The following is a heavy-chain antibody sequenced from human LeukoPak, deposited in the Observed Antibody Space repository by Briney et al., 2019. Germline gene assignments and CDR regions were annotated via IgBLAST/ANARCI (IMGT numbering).Heavy chain of an antibody. Sequence: ASVKVSCKASGYTFTNYGIIWVRQAPGQGLEWNGWVPTFNANTNYAQRFQGRTTVTTDTSASTAYIELRSLKSNDTAVYYCARGEVGSTLDYWGQGTLVTVSS. CDR3: ARGEVGSTLDY. D-gene: IGHD1-1*01. V-gene: IGHV1-18*01. CDR1: GYTFTNYG. J-gene: IGHJ4*02. CDR2: VPTFNANT.